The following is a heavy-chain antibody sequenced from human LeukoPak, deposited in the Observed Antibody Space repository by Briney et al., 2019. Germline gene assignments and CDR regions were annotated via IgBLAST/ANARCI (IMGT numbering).Heavy chain of an antibody. J-gene: IGHJ4*02. CDR3: ATDGGPVVTALAD. CDR2: FDPEDGET. CDR1: GYTLTELS. D-gene: IGHD2-21*02. Sequence: ASVKVSCKVSGYTLTELSMLWVRQAPGKGREWMGGFDPEDGETIYAQKFQGRVTMTEDTSTDTAYMELSSLRSEDTAVYYCATDGGPVVTALADWGQGTLVTVSS. V-gene: IGHV1-24*01.